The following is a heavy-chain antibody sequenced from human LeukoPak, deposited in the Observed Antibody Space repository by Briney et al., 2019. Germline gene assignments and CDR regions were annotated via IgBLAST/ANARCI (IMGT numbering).Heavy chain of an antibody. CDR2: ISNDGSHR. D-gene: IGHD4-23*01. V-gene: IGHV3-30*03. J-gene: IGHJ4*02. CDR3: ARDPNRLADYGGDYFDH. CDR1: GFTFSAYG. Sequence: PGGSLRLSCAASGFTFSAYGMHWVRQAPGNGLEWVAVISNDGSHRYYADSVKGRFTISRDNSKNTLSLEMNTLRPEDTALFYCARDPNRLADYGGDYFDHWGQGTLVTVSS.